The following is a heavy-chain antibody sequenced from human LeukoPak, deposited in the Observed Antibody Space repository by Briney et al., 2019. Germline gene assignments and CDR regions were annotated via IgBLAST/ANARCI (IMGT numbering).Heavy chain of an antibody. J-gene: IGHJ6*03. Sequence: SVKVSCKASGGTFVSYAISWVRQAPGQGLEWMGGIVPIFGTANYAQKFQGRVTITTDESTSTAYMELSSLRSEDTAVYYCARGGQYDFWSGYLYYYYMDVWGKGTTVTVSS. V-gene: IGHV1-69*05. CDR3: ARGGQYDFWSGYLYYYYMDV. D-gene: IGHD3-3*01. CDR2: IVPIFGTA. CDR1: GGTFVSYA.